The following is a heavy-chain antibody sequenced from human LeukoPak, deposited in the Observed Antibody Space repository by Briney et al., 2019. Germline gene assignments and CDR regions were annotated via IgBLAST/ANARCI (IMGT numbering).Heavy chain of an antibody. V-gene: IGHV3-30-3*01. J-gene: IGHJ5*02. CDR3: ASGSSWYLNWFDP. CDR1: GFTFSSYA. CDR2: ISFDGSNK. D-gene: IGHD6-13*01. Sequence: AGRSLRLSCAASGFTFSSYAMHWVRQAPGKGLEWVAVISFDGSNKYYADSVKGRFTISRDNSKNTLYLQMNSLRAEDTAVYYCASGSSWYLNWFDPWGQGTLVTVSS.